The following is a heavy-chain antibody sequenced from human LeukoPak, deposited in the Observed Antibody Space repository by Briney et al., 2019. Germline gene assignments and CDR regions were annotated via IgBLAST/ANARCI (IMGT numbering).Heavy chain of an antibody. Sequence: GGSLRLSCAASGFTFSSYSMNWVRQAPGRGLEWVSAISGSGGSTYYADSVKGRFTVSRDNSKNTLYLQMNSLRAEDTAVYYCAKEAGEAFDIWGQGTMVTVSS. CDR1: GFTFSSYS. CDR3: AKEAGEAFDI. CDR2: ISGSGGST. V-gene: IGHV3-23*01. J-gene: IGHJ3*02. D-gene: IGHD1-26*01.